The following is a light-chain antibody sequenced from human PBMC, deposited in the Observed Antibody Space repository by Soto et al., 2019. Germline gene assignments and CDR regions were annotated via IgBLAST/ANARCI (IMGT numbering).Light chain of an antibody. J-gene: IGKJ2*01. Sequence: DIQMTQSPSALSASVGDSVTITCRASQSISTWLTWYQQKPGKAPKLLIYTASTLETGVPSRFSGSGSGTEFTLTISSLQPDDFATYYCQHYNSYPYTVGQGTKLEVK. CDR1: QSISTW. V-gene: IGKV1-5*03. CDR2: TAS. CDR3: QHYNSYPYT.